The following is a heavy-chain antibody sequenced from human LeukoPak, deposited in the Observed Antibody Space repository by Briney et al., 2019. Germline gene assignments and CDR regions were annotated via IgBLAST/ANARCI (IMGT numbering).Heavy chain of an antibody. CDR1: GGSISSYY. Sequence: PSETLSLTCTVSGGSISSYYWGWIRQPPGKGLEWIGSIYYSGSTYYNPSLKSRVTISVDTSKNQFSLKLSSVTAADTAVYYCASCRPDYYCYMDVWGKGTTVTVSS. CDR3: ASCRPDYYCYMDV. CDR2: IYYSGST. J-gene: IGHJ6*03. V-gene: IGHV4-39*07.